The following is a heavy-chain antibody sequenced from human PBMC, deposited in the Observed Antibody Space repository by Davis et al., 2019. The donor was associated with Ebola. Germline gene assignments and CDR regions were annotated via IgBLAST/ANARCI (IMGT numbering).Heavy chain of an antibody. CDR3: ARGDYYYYGSGSPYYYYGMDV. V-gene: IGHV4-34*01. Sequence: MPSETLSLTCAVYGGSFSDYYWSWIRQPPGKGLEWIGEINHSGSTNYNPSLKSRVTISVDTSKNQFSLKLSSVTAADTAVYYCARGDYYYYGSGSPYYYYGMDVWGQGTTVTVSS. D-gene: IGHD3-10*01. J-gene: IGHJ6*02. CDR2: INHSGST. CDR1: GGSFSDYY.